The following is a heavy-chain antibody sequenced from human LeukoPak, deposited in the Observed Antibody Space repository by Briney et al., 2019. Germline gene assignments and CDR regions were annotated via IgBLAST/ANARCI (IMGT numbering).Heavy chain of an antibody. CDR3: ARARITMIVVVTHSAFDI. Sequence: PGGSLRLSCAASGFTVSSNYMSWVRQAPGKGLEWIGEINHSGSTNYNPSLKSRVTISVDTSKNQFSLKLSSVTAADTAVYYCARARITMIVVVTHSAFDIWGQGTMVTVSS. D-gene: IGHD3-22*01. CDR2: INHSGST. J-gene: IGHJ3*02. CDR1: GFTVSSNY. V-gene: IGHV4-34*01.